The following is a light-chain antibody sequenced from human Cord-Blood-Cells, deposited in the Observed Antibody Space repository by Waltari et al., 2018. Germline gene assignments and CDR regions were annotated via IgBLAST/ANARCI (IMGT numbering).Light chain of an antibody. CDR2: YDS. V-gene: IGLV3-21*04. CDR1: NIGSKS. Sequence: SYVLTQPPSVSVAPGKTARITCRGNNIGSKSVHWYQQKPGQAPVLVIYYDSDRPSGIPERFSGSNSGNTATLTISRVEAGDEADYYCQVWDSSSDHPVFGGGTQLTVL. J-gene: IGLJ7*01. CDR3: QVWDSSSDHPV.